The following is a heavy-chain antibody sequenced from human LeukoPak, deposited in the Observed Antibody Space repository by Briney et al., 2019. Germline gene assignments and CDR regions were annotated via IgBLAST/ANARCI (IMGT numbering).Heavy chain of an antibody. Sequence: ASVKVSCKASGYTFTGYYMHWVRQASGQGLEWMGWINPNSGGTNYAQKFQGRVTMTRDTSISTAYMELSRLRSDDTAVYYCAREGKMATILNFDYWGQGTLVTVSS. D-gene: IGHD5-24*01. V-gene: IGHV1-2*02. CDR1: GYTFTGYY. CDR2: INPNSGGT. CDR3: AREGKMATILNFDY. J-gene: IGHJ4*02.